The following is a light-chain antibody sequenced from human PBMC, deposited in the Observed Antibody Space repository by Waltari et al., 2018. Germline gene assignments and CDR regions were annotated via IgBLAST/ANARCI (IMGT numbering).Light chain of an antibody. CDR1: QDIDGH. J-gene: IGKJ4*01. V-gene: IGKV1-33*01. CDR3: QQYHHLPVT. Sequence: DIQMTQSPSSLSASIGDRFTITCQASQDIDGHLDWHQQKPRKAPELLIYDSLNLKTGVPSRFSGGVSGRYFTLTISDLQPEDVATYYCQQYHHLPVTFGGGTKVDMK. CDR2: DSL.